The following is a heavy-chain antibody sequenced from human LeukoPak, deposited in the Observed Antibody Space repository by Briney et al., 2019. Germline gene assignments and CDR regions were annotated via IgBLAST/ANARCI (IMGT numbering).Heavy chain of an antibody. Sequence: ASVKVSCKASGGTFSSYAISWVRQAPGQGLEWMGGIIPIFGTANYAQKFQGRVTTTADKSTSTAYMELSSLRSEDTAVYYCASGRYYDSSGYPDYWGQGTLVTVSS. CDR2: IIPIFGTA. J-gene: IGHJ4*02. V-gene: IGHV1-69*06. CDR3: ASGRYYDSSGYPDY. D-gene: IGHD3-22*01. CDR1: GGTFSSYA.